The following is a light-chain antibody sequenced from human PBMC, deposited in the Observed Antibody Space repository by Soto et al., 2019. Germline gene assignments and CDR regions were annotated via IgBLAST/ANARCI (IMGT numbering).Light chain of an antibody. V-gene: IGKV3-20*01. J-gene: IGKJ4*01. CDR3: QQYGSSPLT. CDR2: DAS. CDR1: QSVSGY. Sequence: EIVLTQSPGTLSLSVGERAXXSXXXSQSVSGYLAWYQQTPGQAPRLLIYDASNRATGIPDGFSGSGSGTDFTLTINRLEPEDFTVYYCQQYGSSPLTFGGGTKV.